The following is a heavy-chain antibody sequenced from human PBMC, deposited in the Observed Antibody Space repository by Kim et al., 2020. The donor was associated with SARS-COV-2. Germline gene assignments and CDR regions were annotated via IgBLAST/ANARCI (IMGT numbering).Heavy chain of an antibody. Sequence: GGSLRLSCAASGFTFSSYAMSWVRQAPGKGLEWVSGVSDTGGATYSADSVKGRFTISRDNSRDTVYLQMNSLRGEDTAVYYCAKGAGWTPIYYFDYWGQGTLVIVSS. D-gene: IGHD6-19*01. CDR1: GFTFSSYA. J-gene: IGHJ4*02. CDR2: VSDTGGAT. V-gene: IGHV3-23*01. CDR3: AKGAGWTPIYYFDY.